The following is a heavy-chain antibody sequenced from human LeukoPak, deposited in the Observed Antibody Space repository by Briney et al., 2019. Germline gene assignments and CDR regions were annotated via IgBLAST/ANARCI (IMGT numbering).Heavy chain of an antibody. D-gene: IGHD3-22*01. J-gene: IGHJ4*02. Sequence: SETLSLTCTVSGGSISSYYWTCLRQPPGKGLEWISYISDSGSTNYNPSLKSRVTISVDTSKKQFSLKLTSVTAADTAVYYCARPSNYYDSSGSFDYWGQGTLVTVSS. V-gene: IGHV4-59*08. CDR3: ARPSNYYDSSGSFDY. CDR1: GGSISSYY. CDR2: ISDSGST.